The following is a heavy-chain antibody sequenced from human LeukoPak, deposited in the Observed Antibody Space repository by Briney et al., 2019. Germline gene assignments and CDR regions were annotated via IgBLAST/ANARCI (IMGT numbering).Heavy chain of an antibody. J-gene: IGHJ6*03. V-gene: IGHV1-2*02. CDR1: GYTFTGYY. D-gene: IGHD3-16*01. CDR3: ARVRYDYVRGNLHYYYYMDV. CDR2: INPNSGAT. Sequence: ASVKVSCKASGYTFTGYYMHWVRQAPGQGLEWMGWINPNSGATNYAQNFQGRVTMTRDTSISTACMELSRLRSDDTAVYYCARVRYDYVRGNLHYYYYMDVWGKGTTVTISS.